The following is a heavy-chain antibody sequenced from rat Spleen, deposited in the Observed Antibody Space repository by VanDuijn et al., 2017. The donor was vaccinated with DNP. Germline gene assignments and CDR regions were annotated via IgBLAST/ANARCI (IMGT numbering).Heavy chain of an antibody. CDR2: IRFGGNT. J-gene: IGHJ1*01. V-gene: IGHV3-1*01. CDR3: ARGDGTYYWSFDF. D-gene: IGHD2-5*01. CDR1: GYSITSKY. Sequence: EVQLQESGPGLVKPSQSLSLTCSVTGYSITSKYWAWIRKFPGNKMEWMGYIRFGGNTGYNPSLKSRISSTRDTSKNQFFLQLNSVTTEDTATYYCARGDGTYYWSFDFWGPGTMVTVSS.